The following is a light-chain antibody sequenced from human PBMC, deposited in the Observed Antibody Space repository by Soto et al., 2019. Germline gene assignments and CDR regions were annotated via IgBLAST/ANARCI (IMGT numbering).Light chain of an antibody. Sequence: DIVLTQSPGSLSLSPGERVTLSCRASQSVSNRYLAWYQHRPGQAPRLLIRGTSSRASGVPDRFSASGAGTDFILTISRVEPEDFAIYYGQQYGSSITFGGGTKVEIK. CDR3: QQYGSSIT. J-gene: IGKJ4*01. V-gene: IGKV3-20*01. CDR2: GTS. CDR1: QSVSNRY.